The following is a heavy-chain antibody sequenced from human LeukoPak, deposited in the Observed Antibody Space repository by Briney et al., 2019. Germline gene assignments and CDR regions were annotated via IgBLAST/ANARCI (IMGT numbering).Heavy chain of an antibody. Sequence: PGGSLRLSCAASGFTFSTYAMNWVRQAPGKGLEWVSGISGSGGTTYYADSVKGRFTISRDNSKNTLSLHMNSLRAEDTAVYHCAKENQWQWGQGTLVTVSS. J-gene: IGHJ4*02. CDR3: AKENQWQ. D-gene: IGHD1-14*01. V-gene: IGHV3-23*01. CDR1: GFTFSTYA. CDR2: ISGSGGTT.